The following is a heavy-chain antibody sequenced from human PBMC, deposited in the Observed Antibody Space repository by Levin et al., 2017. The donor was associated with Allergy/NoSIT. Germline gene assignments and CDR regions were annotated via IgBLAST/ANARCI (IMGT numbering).Heavy chain of an antibody. Sequence: GESLKISCAASGFTFSSYAMSWVRQAPGKGLEWVSAISGSGGSTYYADSVKGRFTISRDNSKNTLYLQMNSLRAEDTAVYYCAKDILLWFEGSDAFDIWGQGTMVTVSS. V-gene: IGHV3-23*01. CDR2: ISGSGGST. D-gene: IGHD3-10*01. J-gene: IGHJ3*02. CDR3: AKDILLWFEGSDAFDI. CDR1: GFTFSSYA.